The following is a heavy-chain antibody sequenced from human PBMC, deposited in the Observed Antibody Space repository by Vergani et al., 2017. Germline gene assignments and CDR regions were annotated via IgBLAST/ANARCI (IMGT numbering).Heavy chain of an antibody. D-gene: IGHD1-7*01. CDR1: GFSLNTRGVS. CDR3: VXRKNECGTTGCFYTFYCYSYMDV. Sequence: QITLKESGPTLVKPTQTLTLTCTFSGFSLNTRGVSVAWIRQPPGKALDWLALIYWNDDQHYSPSLNNRVTITKDTSKNQVVLTMTNMDYVDTGTYYCVXRKNECGTTGCFYTFYCYSYMDVWGKGTTVTVSS. V-gene: IGHV2-5*04. J-gene: IGHJ6*03. CDR2: IYWNDDQ.